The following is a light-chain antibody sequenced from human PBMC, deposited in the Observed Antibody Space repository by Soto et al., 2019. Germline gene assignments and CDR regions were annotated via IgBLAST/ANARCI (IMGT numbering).Light chain of an antibody. CDR3: QQLNTYPLT. J-gene: IGKJ4*01. CDR1: QDIGTS. CDR2: AAS. V-gene: IGKV1-9*01. Sequence: DIQLTQSPSFLSASVRDRVTITCRASQDIGTSLAWYQQRPGKAPKVLITAASTSQSEVPPRFSGSGSGTEFTLTISSLQQEDLATCYCQQLNTYPLTFGGGTKVEI.